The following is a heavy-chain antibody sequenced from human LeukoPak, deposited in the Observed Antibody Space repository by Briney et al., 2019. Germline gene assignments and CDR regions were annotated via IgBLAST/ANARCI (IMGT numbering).Heavy chain of an antibody. D-gene: IGHD2-2*01. CDR3: ARRIVEVACVSDHFDY. CDR1: RFTLSSYW. V-gene: IGHV3-7*01. CDR2: ISRDGSGK. J-gene: IGHJ4*02. Sequence: GGSLRLSCVDSRFTLSSYWRNWVRPALGRGLERVGPISRDGSGKYYVDSVKGRFTNARDNAKTSLYLQINSLRADDTALYFCARRIVEVACVSDHFDYWGQGTLITVSS.